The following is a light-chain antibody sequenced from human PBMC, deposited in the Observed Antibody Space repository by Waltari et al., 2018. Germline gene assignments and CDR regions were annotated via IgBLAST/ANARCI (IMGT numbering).Light chain of an antibody. V-gene: IGKV3-11*01. CDR3: QQRSNWQGT. CDR1: QSVGSL. CDR2: DAF. Sequence: DIVLTQSPATLSLSPRERATLSCRASQSVGSLLAWYQQKPGQAPRLLIYDAFNRATGIAARFSGSGSGTDFTLTISSLEPEDFAVYYCQQRSNWQGTFGQGTRLEIE. J-gene: IGKJ5*01.